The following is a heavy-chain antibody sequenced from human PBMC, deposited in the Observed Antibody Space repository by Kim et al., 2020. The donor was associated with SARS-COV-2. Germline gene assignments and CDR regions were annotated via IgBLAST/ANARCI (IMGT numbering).Heavy chain of an antibody. Sequence: GGSLRLSCAASGFTFSSYAMHWVRQAPGKGLEWVAVISYDGSNKYYADSVKGRFTISRDNSKNTLYLQMNSLRAEDTAVYYCARDLEYYDILTGYINGGYYYYVGMDVWGQGTTVTVSS. D-gene: IGHD3-9*01. V-gene: IGHV3-30*04. CDR1: GFTFSSYA. J-gene: IGHJ6*02. CDR2: ISYDGSNK. CDR3: ARDLEYYDILTGYINGGYYYYVGMDV.